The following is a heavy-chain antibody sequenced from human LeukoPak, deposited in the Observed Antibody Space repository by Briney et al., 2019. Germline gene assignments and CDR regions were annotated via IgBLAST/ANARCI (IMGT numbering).Heavy chain of an antibody. V-gene: IGHV3-23*01. CDR1: GFTFSSYA. CDR3: AKDVGSWSRGAFDY. Sequence: GGSLRLSCAASGFTFSSYAMSWVRQAPGKGLEWVSAISGSGGSTYYADSVKGRLTISRDNSKNTLYLQMNSLRAEDTALYYCAKDVGSWSRGAFDYWGQGTLVAVSS. CDR2: ISGSGGST. D-gene: IGHD6-13*01. J-gene: IGHJ4*02.